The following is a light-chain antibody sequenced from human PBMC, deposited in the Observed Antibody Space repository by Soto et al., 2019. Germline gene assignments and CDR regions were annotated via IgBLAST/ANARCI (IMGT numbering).Light chain of an antibody. CDR2: GAS. J-gene: IGKJ1*01. CDR1: QSVSSSY. Sequence: EIVLTQSPGTLSLSPGERATLSCRASQSVSSSYLGWYQQKPGQAPRLLMYGASSRAAGIPARFSGSGSGTDFTLTITSLEPEDFAFYYCHQRQRWPRTFGQGTKVDIK. V-gene: IGKV3-20*01. CDR3: HQRQRWPRT.